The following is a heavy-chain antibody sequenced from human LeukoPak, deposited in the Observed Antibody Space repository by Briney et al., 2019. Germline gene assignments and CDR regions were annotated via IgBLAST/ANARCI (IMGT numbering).Heavy chain of an antibody. J-gene: IGHJ4*02. CDR3: AKVDQLVVVTGFHY. D-gene: IGHD2-21*02. Sequence: GGSLRLSCAASGFTFSSYGMHWVRQAPGKGLEWVAVISYDGSNKYYADSVKGRFTISRDNSKNTLYLQMNSLRAEDTAVYYCAKVDQLVVVTGFHYWGQGTLVTVSS. CDR2: ISYDGSNK. V-gene: IGHV3-30*18. CDR1: GFTFSSYG.